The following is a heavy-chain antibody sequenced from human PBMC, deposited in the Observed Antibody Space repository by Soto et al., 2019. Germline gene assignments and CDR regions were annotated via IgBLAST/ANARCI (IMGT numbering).Heavy chain of an antibody. V-gene: IGHV4-59*01. J-gene: IGHJ4*02. CDR3: ARSVAVPGAHIDY. CDR1: XGSISGSY. Sequence: TLSLACSVSXGSISGSYWSWIRQSPGKGLEWLGYVYYTGSTNYSPSLRSRVSISVDTSKNEFSLRLSSVTAADTAVYFCARSVAVPGAHIDYWGQGTQVTVSS. D-gene: IGHD6-19*01. CDR2: VYYTGST.